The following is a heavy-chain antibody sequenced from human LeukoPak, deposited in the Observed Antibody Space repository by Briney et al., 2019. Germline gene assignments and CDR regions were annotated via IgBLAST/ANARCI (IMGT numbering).Heavy chain of an antibody. J-gene: IGHJ4*02. Sequence: GGSLRLSCAASGFTFSYFWMHWFRQTPGKGLVWVSCINTDGSYSTYADSVKGRFTISRDDVRNTLYLQMNSLRAEDSAVYYCARDFDGPRASDYWGQGISVTVSS. CDR3: ARDFDGPRASDY. CDR1: GFTFSYFW. V-gene: IGHV3-74*01. CDR2: INTDGSYS. D-gene: IGHD4-17*01.